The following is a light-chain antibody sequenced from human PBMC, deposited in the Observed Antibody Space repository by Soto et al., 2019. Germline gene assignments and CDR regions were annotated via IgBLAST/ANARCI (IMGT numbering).Light chain of an antibody. CDR1: QSVSSSY. Sequence: EIVLTQSPGTLSLSPGERATLSCSASQSVSSSYLAWYQQKPGQDPRLLIYGASSRATGIPDRFSGSGSGTDFTLTISRLEPADFAVYYCQQYGISPETFGQGTKVDI. V-gene: IGKV3-20*01. J-gene: IGKJ1*01. CDR3: QQYGISPET. CDR2: GAS.